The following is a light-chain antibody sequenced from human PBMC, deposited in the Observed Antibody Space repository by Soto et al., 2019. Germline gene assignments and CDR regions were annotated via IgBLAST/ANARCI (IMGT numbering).Light chain of an antibody. J-gene: IGKJ1*01. CDR2: GAS. CDR1: QSLSSN. CDR3: QQYNTWPWT. Sequence: DTVMTQSPATLSVSPGERAAVSCRASQSLSSNLAWYQQKPGQAPRLLILGASERVTGIPARFSGSGSGTGFTLSISSLQYDDFEVYYCQQYNTWPWTLGQGTKVDIK. V-gene: IGKV3-15*01.